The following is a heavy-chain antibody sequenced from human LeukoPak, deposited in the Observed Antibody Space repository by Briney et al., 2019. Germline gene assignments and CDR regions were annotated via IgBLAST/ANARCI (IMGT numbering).Heavy chain of an antibody. CDR1: GGSFGNYY. CDR3: ATLTTVVTAYYFDY. Sequence: SETLSLTCTVSGGSFGNYYWSWIRQPPGKGLEWIGYIYDSGTTNYNPSLKSRVTISVDTATNQFSLKLRSVTAADTAVYYCATLTTVVTAYYFDYWGQGTLVTVSS. V-gene: IGHV4-59*01. J-gene: IGHJ4*02. D-gene: IGHD4-23*01. CDR2: IYDSGTT.